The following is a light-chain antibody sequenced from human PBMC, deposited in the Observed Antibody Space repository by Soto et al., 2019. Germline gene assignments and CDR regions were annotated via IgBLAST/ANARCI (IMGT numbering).Light chain of an antibody. Sequence: EIVLTQSPATLSLSPGERATLSCRASQSVTRNLAWYQQKPGQAPRLLIYGASTRATGVPARFSGTGSGTDFTLTISSLQSEDFGVYYCQQYNNWPPWTFGQGTKVDIK. CDR1: QSVTRN. J-gene: IGKJ1*01. CDR3: QQYNNWPPWT. CDR2: GAS. V-gene: IGKV3-15*01.